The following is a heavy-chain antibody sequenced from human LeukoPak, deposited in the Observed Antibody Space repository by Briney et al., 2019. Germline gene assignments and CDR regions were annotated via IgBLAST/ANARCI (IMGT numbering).Heavy chain of an antibody. CDR2: ISWDGGST. CDR1: GFTFDDYT. J-gene: IGHJ4*02. Sequence: GGSLRLSCAASGFTFDDYTMHWVRQAPGKGLEWVSLISWDGGSTYYADSVKGRFTISRDNSKNTLYLQMNSLRAEDTAVYYCANLDYYDSSGYYGAVDYWGQGTLVTVSS. V-gene: IGHV3-43*01. CDR3: ANLDYYDSSGYYGAVDY. D-gene: IGHD3-22*01.